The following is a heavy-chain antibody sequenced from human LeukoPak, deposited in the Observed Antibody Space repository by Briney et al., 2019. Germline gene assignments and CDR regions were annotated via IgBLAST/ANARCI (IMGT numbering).Heavy chain of an antibody. J-gene: IGHJ4*02. D-gene: IGHD3-9*01. V-gene: IGHV4-61*01. Sequence: PSETLSLTCTVSGGSVSSGSYYWSWLRQPPGKGLEWIGYIYYSGSTNYNPSLKSRVTISVDTSKNQFSLKLSSVTAADTAVYYCASGETRHYDILTGHFDYWGQGTLVTVSS. CDR1: GGSVSSGSYY. CDR2: IYYSGST. CDR3: ASGETRHYDILTGHFDY.